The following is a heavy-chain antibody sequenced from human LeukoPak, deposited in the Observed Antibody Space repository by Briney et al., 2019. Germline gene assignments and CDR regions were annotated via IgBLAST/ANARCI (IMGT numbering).Heavy chain of an antibody. CDR3: ARVAINDYGDYFDY. Sequence: GGSLRLSCAASGFTFSNYNMNWVRQAPGKGLEWVSSITSNSKYINYADSVTGRFTISRDNARNSLYLQMNSLRAEDTAVYYCARVAINDYGDYFDYWGQGTLVTVSS. J-gene: IGHJ4*02. CDR2: ITSNSKYI. V-gene: IGHV3-21*01. D-gene: IGHD4-17*01. CDR1: GFTFSNYN.